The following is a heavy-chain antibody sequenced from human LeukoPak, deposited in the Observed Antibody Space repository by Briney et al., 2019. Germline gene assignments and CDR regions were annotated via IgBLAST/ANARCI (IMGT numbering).Heavy chain of an antibody. CDR2: ISGNGGST. D-gene: IGHD6-6*01. J-gene: IGHJ4*02. CDR1: GFTFSSYA. Sequence: GGSLTLSCAASGFTFSSYAMTWVRQAPGKGLEWVSDISGNGGSTHYADSVKGRFTISRDNSKSTLFLQVNSLRAEDTAVYYCAKDYLFRYSSSPTYDYWGQGTLVTVSS. CDR3: AKDYLFRYSSSPTYDY. V-gene: IGHV3-23*01.